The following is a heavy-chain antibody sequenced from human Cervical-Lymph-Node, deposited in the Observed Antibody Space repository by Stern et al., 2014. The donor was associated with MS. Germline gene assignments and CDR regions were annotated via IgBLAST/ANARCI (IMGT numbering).Heavy chain of an antibody. V-gene: IGHV6-1*01. Sequence: QVQLQQSGPGLVKPSQTLSLTCAISGDSVTSNIAAWAWIRQSPSGGLEWLGRTSYRSKWYTAYAVSVKSRITINADTSKNQFSLQLNSMTPEDTAVYYCAKEGGLWTLNYFDSWGQGTLVTVSA. D-gene: IGHD2-21*01. CDR2: TSYRSKWYT. CDR3: AKEGGLWTLNYFDS. J-gene: IGHJ4*02. CDR1: GDSVTSNIAA.